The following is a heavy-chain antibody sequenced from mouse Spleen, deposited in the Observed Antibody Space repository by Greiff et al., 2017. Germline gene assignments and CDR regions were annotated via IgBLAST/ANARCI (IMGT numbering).Heavy chain of an antibody. Sequence: EVHLVESGGGLVQPGGSMKLSCVASGFTFSNYWMNWVRQSPEKGLEWVAQIRLKSDNYASHYAESVKGRFTISRDDSKSSVYLQMNNLRAEDTGIYYCTDSFYYYDGSYGFAYWGQGTLVTVSA. CDR2: IRLKSDNYAS. CDR3: TDSFYYYDGSYGFAY. J-gene: IGHJ3*01. D-gene: IGHD1-1*01. CDR1: GFTFSNYW. V-gene: IGHV6-3*01.